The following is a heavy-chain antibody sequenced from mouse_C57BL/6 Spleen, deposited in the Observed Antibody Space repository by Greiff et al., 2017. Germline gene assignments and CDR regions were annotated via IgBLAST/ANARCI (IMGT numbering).Heavy chain of an antibody. J-gene: IGHJ4*01. CDR3: TPITTVPR. V-gene: IGHV14-4*01. CDR1: GFNIKDDY. D-gene: IGHD1-1*01. CDR2: IDPENGDT. Sequence: EVQLQQSGAELVRPGASVKLSCTASGFNIKDDYMHWVKQRPEQGLEWIGWIDPENGDTEYASKFQGKATITADTSSNTAYLQRSSLTSEDTAVYYCTPITTVPRWGQGTSVTVSS.